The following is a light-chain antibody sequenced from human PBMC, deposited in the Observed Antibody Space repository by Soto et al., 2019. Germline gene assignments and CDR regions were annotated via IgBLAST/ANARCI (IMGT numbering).Light chain of an antibody. CDR1: QSLLYSDGDNY. V-gene: IGKV2-28*01. CDR2: LAS. CDR3: MQALQTPNT. Sequence: DIVMTQSPLSLGVTPGEPASISCRSSQSLLYSDGDNYLDWYLQKPGQSPQLLIYLASNRVSGVPVRFSGSGSGTYFTLKISRVEAEDVGLYYCMQALQTPNTFGQGTRLDIK. J-gene: IGKJ5*01.